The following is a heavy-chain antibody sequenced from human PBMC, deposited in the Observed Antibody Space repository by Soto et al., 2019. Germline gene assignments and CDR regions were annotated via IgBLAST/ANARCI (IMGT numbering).Heavy chain of an antibody. J-gene: IGHJ6*02. CDR2: IKQDGSEK. CDR3: ARSLGRVYDFWSGYYTPGVVLYGMDV. V-gene: IGHV3-7*01. CDR1: GFTFSSYW. Sequence: QPVGSLRLSCAASGFTFSSYWMSWVRQAPGKGLEWVANIKQDGSEKYYVDSVKGRFTISRDNAKNSLYLQMNSLRAEDTAVYYCARSLGRVYDFWSGYYTPGVVLYGMDVWGQGTTVTVSS. D-gene: IGHD3-3*01.